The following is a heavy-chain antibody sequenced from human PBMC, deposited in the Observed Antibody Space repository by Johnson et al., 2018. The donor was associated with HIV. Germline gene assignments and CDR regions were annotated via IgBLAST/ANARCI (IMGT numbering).Heavy chain of an antibody. J-gene: IGHJ3*02. Sequence: VQLVESGGGLVQPGGSLRLSCAASGFTFSSYWMSWVRQAPGKGLEWVANIKQDGSEKYYGDSVKGRFNISRDNAKNSLYLQMNSLRAEDTALYYCATGENLKWELRFVDAFDIWGQGTMVTVSS. CDR1: GFTFSSYW. D-gene: IGHD1-26*01. CDR3: ATGENLKWELRFVDAFDI. V-gene: IGHV3-7*03. CDR2: IKQDGSEK.